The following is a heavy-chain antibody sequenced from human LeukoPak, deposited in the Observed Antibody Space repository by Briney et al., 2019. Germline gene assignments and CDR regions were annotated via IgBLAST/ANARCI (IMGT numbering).Heavy chain of an antibody. V-gene: IGHV1-8*01. D-gene: IGHD3-22*01. Sequence: ASVKVSCKASGYTFTSYDINWVRQAPGQGLEWMGWMNPNSGNTGYAQKFQGRVTMTRNTSISTAYMELSSLRSEDTAVYYCAVFGYYYDSSAAFDTWGQGTMVTVSS. CDR2: MNPNSGNT. CDR1: GYTFTSYD. J-gene: IGHJ3*02. CDR3: AVFGYYYDSSAAFDT.